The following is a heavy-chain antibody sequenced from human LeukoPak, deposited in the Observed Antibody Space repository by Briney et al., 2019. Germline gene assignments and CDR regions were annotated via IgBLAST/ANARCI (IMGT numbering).Heavy chain of an antibody. CDR3: ARAGTGEGALDI. V-gene: IGHV3-11*05. CDR1: GFTFSDYS. CDR2: IFSSSIYT. D-gene: IGHD7-27*01. J-gene: IGHJ3*02. Sequence: GGSLRLSCAASGFTFSDYSMNWLRQAPGKGLGWVSYIFSSSIYTNYADSVRGRFTISRDNADNSLFLQMSSLKAEDTAVYYCARAGTGEGALDIWGQGTMVTVSS.